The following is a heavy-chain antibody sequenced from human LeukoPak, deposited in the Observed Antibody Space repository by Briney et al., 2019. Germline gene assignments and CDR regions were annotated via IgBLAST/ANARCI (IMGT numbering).Heavy chain of an antibody. Sequence: GGSLRLSCAASGFTFSSYWMHWVRQAPGKGLVWVSRINSDGSSTSYADSVKGRFTISRDNVKNTLYLQMNSLRAEDTAVYYCARGPNGSWSGLDYWGQGALVTVSS. CDR3: ARGPNGSWSGLDY. D-gene: IGHD6-13*01. CDR2: INSDGSST. J-gene: IGHJ4*02. CDR1: GFTFSSYW. V-gene: IGHV3-74*01.